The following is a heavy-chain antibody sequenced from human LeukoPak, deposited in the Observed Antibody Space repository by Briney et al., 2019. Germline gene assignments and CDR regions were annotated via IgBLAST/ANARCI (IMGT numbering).Heavy chain of an antibody. J-gene: IGHJ3*02. Sequence: SETLSLTCTVSGGSISSGGYYWSWIRQHPGKGLEWIGYIYYSGSTYYNPSLKSRVTISVDTSKNQFSLKLSSVTAADTAVYYCARTRDRLRHDAFDIWGQGTMVTVSS. CDR1: GGSISSGGYY. D-gene: IGHD4-17*01. V-gene: IGHV4-31*03. CDR3: ARTRDRLRHDAFDI. CDR2: IYYSGST.